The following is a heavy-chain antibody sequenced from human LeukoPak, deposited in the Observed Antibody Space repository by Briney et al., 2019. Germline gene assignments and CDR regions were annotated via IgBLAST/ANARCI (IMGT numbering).Heavy chain of an antibody. CDR1: GYTFTGYY. CDR2: INPNTGGT. CDR3: ARVRDGNTVDFDY. Sequence: ASVKVSCKASGYTFTGYYIHWVRQAPGQGPEWMGYINPNTGGTKYAQKLQDRVTMTRDTSISTAYMELSRLRADDTAVYYCARVRDGNTVDFDYWGQGTLVTVSS. J-gene: IGHJ4*02. V-gene: IGHV1-2*02. D-gene: IGHD5-24*01.